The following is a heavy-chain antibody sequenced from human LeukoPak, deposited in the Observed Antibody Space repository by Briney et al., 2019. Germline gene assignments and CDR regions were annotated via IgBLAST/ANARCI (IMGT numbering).Heavy chain of an antibody. CDR2: IYYSGST. D-gene: IGHD4-11*01. CDR3: AIDDYNNYYYGMDV. Sequence: SETLSLTCTVSGGSISSGDYYWSWIRQPSGKGLEWIGYIYYSGSTYYNPSLKSRVTISVDTSKNQFSLKLSSVTAADTAVYYCAIDDYNNYYYGMDVWGQGTTVTVSS. V-gene: IGHV4-30-4*01. J-gene: IGHJ6*02. CDR1: GGSISSGDYY.